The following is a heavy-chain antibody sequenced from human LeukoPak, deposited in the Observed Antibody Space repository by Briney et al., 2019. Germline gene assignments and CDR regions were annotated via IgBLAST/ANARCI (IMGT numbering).Heavy chain of an antibody. Sequence: PGRSLRLSCAASGFTFSSYAMHWVRQAPGKGLEWVAVISYDGSNKYYADSVKGRFTISRDNSKNTLYLQMNSLRAEDTAVYYCAGDLTTVVPNCPYCFDYWGQGTLVTVSS. CDR3: AGDLTTVVPNCPYCFDY. V-gene: IGHV3-30*04. CDR1: GFTFSSYA. D-gene: IGHD4-23*01. CDR2: ISYDGSNK. J-gene: IGHJ4*02.